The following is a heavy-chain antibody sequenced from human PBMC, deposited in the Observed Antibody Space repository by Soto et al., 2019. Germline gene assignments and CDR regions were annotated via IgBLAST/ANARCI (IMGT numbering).Heavy chain of an antibody. Sequence: SGPTLVNPTQILTLTCTFSGFSLSTSGVGVGWIRQPPGKALEWLALIYWDDDKRYSPSLKSRLTITKDTSKNQVVLTMTNMDPVDTATYYCAHSPKVEEYSGYDYQGYYYYGMDVWGQGTTVTVSS. V-gene: IGHV2-5*02. D-gene: IGHD5-12*01. J-gene: IGHJ6*02. CDR3: AHSPKVEEYSGYDYQGYYYYGMDV. CDR2: IYWDDDK. CDR1: GFSLSTSGVG.